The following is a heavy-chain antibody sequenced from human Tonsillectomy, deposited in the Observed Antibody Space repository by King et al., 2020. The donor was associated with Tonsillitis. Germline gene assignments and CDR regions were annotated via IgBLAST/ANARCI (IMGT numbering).Heavy chain of an antibody. CDR3: AGDFGVVPLAPFDY. J-gene: IGHJ4*02. V-gene: IGHV3-7*01. CDR1: GFTFSDYW. Sequence: VQLVESGGGLVQPGGSLRLSCAASGFTFSDYWMCWVRQAPGKGLEWVANIKQDGSEKYYVDSVKGRFIISRDNAKNSLYLQMNSMRAKDTAVYYCAGDFGVVPLAPFDYWGQGTLVTVSS. CDR2: IKQDGSEK. D-gene: IGHD2-2*01.